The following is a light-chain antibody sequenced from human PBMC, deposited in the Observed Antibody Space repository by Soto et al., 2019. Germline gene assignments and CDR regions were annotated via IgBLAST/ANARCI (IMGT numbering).Light chain of an antibody. Sequence: DIQMTQSPSTLSASVGDRVTITCRASQSISSWLAWYQQKPGKAPKLLIYDASSLESGVPSRFSGSGSGTDFTLTIAGLQPDDFATYFCHQIHTTPWTFGQGTKVDI. CDR3: HQIHTTPWT. CDR1: QSISSW. J-gene: IGKJ1*01. CDR2: DAS. V-gene: IGKV1-5*01.